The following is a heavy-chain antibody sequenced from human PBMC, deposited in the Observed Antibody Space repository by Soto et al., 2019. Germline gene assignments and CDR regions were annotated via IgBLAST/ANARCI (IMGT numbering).Heavy chain of an antibody. D-gene: IGHD4-17*01. CDR1: GFTFSDYY. CDR2: IGTRGNTK. J-gene: IGHJ4*02. V-gene: IGHV3-11*01. Sequence: GGSLRLSCATSGFTFSDYYMSWIRQAPGKGLEWVSYIGTRGNTKYYADSVRGRFTISRDNAKNSLYLQMNSLRADDTAVYYCARDGTEYYGEYYDYWGQGIPVTVSS. CDR3: ARDGTEYYGEYYDY.